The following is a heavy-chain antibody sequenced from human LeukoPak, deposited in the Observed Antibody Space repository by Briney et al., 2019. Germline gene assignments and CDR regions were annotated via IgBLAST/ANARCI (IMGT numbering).Heavy chain of an antibody. CDR2: ISSSGSTI. J-gene: IGHJ4*02. CDR3: ARDNYYDSSGYYFDY. D-gene: IGHD3-22*01. V-gene: IGHV3-48*04. Sequence: GGSLRLSCAASGFTFSSYSMNWVRQAPGKGLEWVSYISSSGSTIYYADSVKGRFTISRDNAKNSLYLQMNSLRAEDTAVYYCARDNYYDSSGYYFDYWGQGTLVTVSS. CDR1: GFTFSSYS.